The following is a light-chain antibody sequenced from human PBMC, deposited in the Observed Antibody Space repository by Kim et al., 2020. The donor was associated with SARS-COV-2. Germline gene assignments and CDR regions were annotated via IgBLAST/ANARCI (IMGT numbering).Light chain of an antibody. CDR3: AAWDDSLNGWV. Sequence: QSVLTQPPSASGTPGQRVTISCSGSSSNIGRNTENWYQQLPGTAPKLLIYSNNQRPSGVPDRFSGSKSGTSVSLAISGLQSEDEADYYCAAWDDSLNGWVFGGGTQLTVL. CDR2: SNN. V-gene: IGLV1-44*01. J-gene: IGLJ3*02. CDR1: SSNIGRNT.